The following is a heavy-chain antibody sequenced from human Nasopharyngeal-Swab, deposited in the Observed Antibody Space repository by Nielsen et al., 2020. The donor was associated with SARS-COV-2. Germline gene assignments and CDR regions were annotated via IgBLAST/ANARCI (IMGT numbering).Heavy chain of an antibody. V-gene: IGHV3-30*03. CDR3: ARDPGMVRGVIIIRYYYGMDV. CDR2: ISHDGYKK. CDR1: GFTFSSYG. Sequence: GESLKISCAASGFTFSSYGMHWVRQVPGKGLGWVAVISHDGYKKHYVDFVKGRFTISRDNSKNTVFLQMERLRGEDTAVYFCARDPGMVRGVIIIRYYYGMDVWGQGTTVTVSS. D-gene: IGHD3-10*01. J-gene: IGHJ6*02.